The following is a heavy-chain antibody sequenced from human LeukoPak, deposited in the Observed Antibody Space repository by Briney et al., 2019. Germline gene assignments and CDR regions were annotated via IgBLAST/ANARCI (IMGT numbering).Heavy chain of an antibody. CDR1: GFTFSSYG. CDR2: IWYDGSNK. D-gene: IGHD5-12*01. CDR3: ARELNRGYSGYDSIYYYYGMDV. V-gene: IGHV3-33*01. J-gene: IGHJ6*02. Sequence: GGSLRLSCAASGFTFSSYGMHWVREAPGKRLEWGAVIWYDGSNKYYADSVKGRFTISRDNSKNTLYLQMNSLRAEDTAVYYCARELNRGYSGYDSIYYYYGMDVWGQGTTVTVSS.